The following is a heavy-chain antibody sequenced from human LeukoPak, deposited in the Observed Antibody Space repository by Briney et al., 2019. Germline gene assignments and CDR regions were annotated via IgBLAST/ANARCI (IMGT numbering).Heavy chain of an antibody. CDR2: ISFSGLAL. V-gene: IGHV3-23*01. J-gene: IGHJ5*02. D-gene: IGHD6-19*01. Sequence: GGSLRLSCAASGFTFSSAGMTWVRQAPGKGLEWVSTISFSGLALYYADSVKGRFTISRDNSKNMAYLQMNSLRAEDTAIYYCATDGSGWSRSSWGQGTLVTVSS. CDR1: GFTFSSAG. CDR3: ATDGSGWSRSS.